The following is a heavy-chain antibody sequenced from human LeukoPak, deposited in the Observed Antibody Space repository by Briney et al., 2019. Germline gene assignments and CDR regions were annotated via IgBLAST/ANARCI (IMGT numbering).Heavy chain of an antibody. Sequence: SVKVSCKASGFTFTSSAMQWVRQARGQRLEWIGWIVVGSGNTNYAQKFQERVTITRDMSTSTAYMELSSLRSEDTAVYYCAASSGSYLGLFDYWGQGTLVTVSS. CDR2: IVVGSGNT. CDR1: GFTFTSSA. V-gene: IGHV1-58*02. D-gene: IGHD1-26*01. CDR3: AASSGSYLGLFDY. J-gene: IGHJ4*02.